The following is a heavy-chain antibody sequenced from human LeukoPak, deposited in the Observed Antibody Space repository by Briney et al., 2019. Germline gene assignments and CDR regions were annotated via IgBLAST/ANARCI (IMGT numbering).Heavy chain of an antibody. V-gene: IGHV1-69*13. CDR3: AREVGGLVVVAATSPASFGSWFDP. J-gene: IGHJ5*02. CDR1: GGTFKNYA. D-gene: IGHD2-15*01. CDR2: ILPIFGTT. Sequence: APVKVSCKASGGTFKNYAISWVRQAPGQGLEWMGGILPIFGTTNYAQKFQGRVTITADESTSTAYMELSSLRSEDTAVYYCAREVGGLVVVAATSPASFGSWFDPWGQGTLVTVSS.